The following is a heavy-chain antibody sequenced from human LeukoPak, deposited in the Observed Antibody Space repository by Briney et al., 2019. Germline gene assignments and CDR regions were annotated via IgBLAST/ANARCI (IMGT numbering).Heavy chain of an antibody. V-gene: IGHV3-33*01. Sequence: TGRSLRLSCAVSGFTFSSYGMHWVRQAPGRGLEWVAVIWYDGSNDYYANSVKGRFTISRDNSKNTLYLQMNSLRAEDTAVYFCARKNTQDAFDIWGQGTMVTVSS. CDR1: GFTFSSYG. D-gene: IGHD2-15*01. CDR3: ARKNTQDAFDI. J-gene: IGHJ3*02. CDR2: IWYDGSND.